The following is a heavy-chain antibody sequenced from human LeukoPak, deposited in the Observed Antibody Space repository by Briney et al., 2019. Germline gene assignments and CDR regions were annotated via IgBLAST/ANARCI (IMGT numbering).Heavy chain of an antibody. CDR2: ISSSSSYI. CDR1: GFTYSSYA. V-gene: IGHV3-21*01. D-gene: IGHD3-22*01. Sequence: GGSLRLSCAASGFTYSSYAMNWVRQAPGKGLEWVSSISSSSSYIYYADSVKGRFTISRDNAKNSLYLQMNSLRAEDTAVYYCARDQTYYYDSSGYSTPPTKEYWGQGTLVTVSS. J-gene: IGHJ4*02. CDR3: ARDQTYYYDSSGYSTPPTKEY.